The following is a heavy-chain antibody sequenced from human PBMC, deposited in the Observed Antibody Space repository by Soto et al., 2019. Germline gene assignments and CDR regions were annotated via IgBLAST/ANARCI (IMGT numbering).Heavy chain of an antibody. J-gene: IGHJ4*02. V-gene: IGHV1-69*01. Sequence: QVQLVQSGAEVKEPGSSVKVSCKASGGTFNGYSISWVRQAPGQGLEWVGGTIPIFTTANYARKFQGRLTMTADESTSTAYMELSGLRSDDTAIYYGARVDSSLVRLVGQFYFDHWGQGTLVTVSS. CDR3: ARVDSSLVRLVGQFYFDH. CDR1: GGTFNGYS. CDR2: TIPIFTTA. D-gene: IGHD3-10*01.